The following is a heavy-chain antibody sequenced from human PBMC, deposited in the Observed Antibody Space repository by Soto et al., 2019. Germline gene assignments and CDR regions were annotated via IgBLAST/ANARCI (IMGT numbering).Heavy chain of an antibody. CDR2: ISYDGSNK. CDR1: GFTFSSYG. Sequence: GXSLRLSCAASGFTFSSYGMHWVRQVPGKGLEWVGVISYDGSNKYYADSVKGRFTISRDNSKNTLYLQMNSLRAEDTSVYYCAKTSRFQKLYYFDYWGQGTLVTVSS. J-gene: IGHJ4*02. D-gene: IGHD2-15*01. CDR3: AKTSRFQKLYYFDY. V-gene: IGHV3-30*18.